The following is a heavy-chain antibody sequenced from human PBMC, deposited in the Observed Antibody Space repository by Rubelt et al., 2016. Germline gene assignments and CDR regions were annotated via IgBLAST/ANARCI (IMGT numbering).Heavy chain of an antibody. J-gene: IGHJ4*02. Sequence: APGQGLEWMGRINPNSGGTIYAQKFQGRVTMTEDTSTDTAYMELSSLRSEDTAVYYCATVSCSGGSCYSLSLGYWGQGTLVTVSS. D-gene: IGHD2-15*01. V-gene: IGHV1-24*01. CDR3: ATVSCSGGSCYSLSLGY. CDR2: INPNSGGT.